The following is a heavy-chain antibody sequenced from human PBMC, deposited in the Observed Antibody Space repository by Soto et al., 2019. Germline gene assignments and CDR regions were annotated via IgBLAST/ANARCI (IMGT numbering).Heavy chain of an antibody. Sequence: GTSVKLSCEDCGGTKSSYTISWVRQAPEQGLEWMGRIIPILGIANYAQKFQGRVTITADKSTSTAYMELSSLRSEDTAVYYCARGSTHYLYYGMDVWGQGTTVTVSS. CDR2: IIPILGIA. J-gene: IGHJ6*02. CDR3: ARGSTHYLYYGMDV. D-gene: IGHD1-26*01. CDR1: GGTKSSYT. V-gene: IGHV1-69*02.